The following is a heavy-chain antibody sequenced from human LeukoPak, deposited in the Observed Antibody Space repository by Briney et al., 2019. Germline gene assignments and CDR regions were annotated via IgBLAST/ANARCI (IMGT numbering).Heavy chain of an antibody. V-gene: IGHV4-4*07. J-gene: IGHJ6*03. Sequence: PSETLSLTCTVSGDSISSYYWSWIRQPAGKGLEWIGRIYTSGSTNYNPSRKSRVTISVDKSKNQFSLKLSSVTAADTAVYYCARDPSSGWSNYYYYYMDVWGKGTTVTVSS. CDR2: IYTSGST. CDR1: GDSISSYY. D-gene: IGHD6-19*01. CDR3: ARDPSSGWSNYYYYYMDV.